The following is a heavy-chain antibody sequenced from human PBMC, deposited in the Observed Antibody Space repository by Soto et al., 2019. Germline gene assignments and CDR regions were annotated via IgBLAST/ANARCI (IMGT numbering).Heavy chain of an antibody. J-gene: IGHJ6*02. CDR2: IYPSGST. CDR3: ATGEIGNGYGMDV. Sequence: QVQLQESGPGLVKASETVSLTCTVSGGSISRYCWRWIRQPSGKGLEWIGRIYPSGSTNYSPSLKSRVTISVDTSKNQLSLKLSSVTAADTAVYYCATGEIGNGYGMDVWGQGTTVTVSS. V-gene: IGHV4-4*07. D-gene: IGHD2-8*01. CDR1: GGSISRYC.